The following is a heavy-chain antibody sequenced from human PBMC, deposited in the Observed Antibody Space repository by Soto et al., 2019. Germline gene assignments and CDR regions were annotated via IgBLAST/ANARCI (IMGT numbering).Heavy chain of an antibody. J-gene: IGHJ5*01. CDR2: INPSGGST. CDR1: EYTFTDYY. Sequence: QVQLVQSGAEVKKPGASVKLSCKSSEYTFTDYYIHWVRQAPGQGLEWMGLINPSGGSTSYPQKCQGRVTLTRDTSTKTVYMELRSLRSEDTAVYYCANAAYSTSWYDFWGQGTLVTVSS. D-gene: IGHD6-13*01. CDR3: ANAAYSTSWYDF. V-gene: IGHV1-46*01.